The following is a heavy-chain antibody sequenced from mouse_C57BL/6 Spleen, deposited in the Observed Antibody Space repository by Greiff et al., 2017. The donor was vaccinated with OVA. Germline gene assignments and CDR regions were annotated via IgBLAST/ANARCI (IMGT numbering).Heavy chain of an antibody. CDR1: GYTFTSYG. CDR3: ASITTVVARD. CDR2: IYPRSGNT. V-gene: IGHV1-81*01. J-gene: IGHJ2*01. D-gene: IGHD1-1*01. Sequence: VKLMESGAELARPGASVKLSCKASGYTFTSYGISWVKQRTGQGLEWIGEIYPRSGNTYYNEKFKGKATLTADKSSSTAYMELRSLTSEDSAVYFCASITTVVARDWGQGTTLTVSS.